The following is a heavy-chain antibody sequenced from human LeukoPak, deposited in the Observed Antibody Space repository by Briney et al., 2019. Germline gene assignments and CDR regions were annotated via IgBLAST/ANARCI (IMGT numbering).Heavy chain of an antibody. CDR1: GGSVSSSDYY. V-gene: IGHV4-39*07. J-gene: IGHJ4*02. CDR3: ARGPYYYGSGSFRYFDY. D-gene: IGHD3-10*01. Sequence: SETLSLTCTVSGGSVSSSDYYWGWIRQPPGKGLEWIGDIFYTGKTNYNPSLKSRVTISVDTSKNQFSLKLSSVTAADTAVYYCARGPYYYGSGSFRYFDYWGQGTLVTVSS. CDR2: IFYTGKT.